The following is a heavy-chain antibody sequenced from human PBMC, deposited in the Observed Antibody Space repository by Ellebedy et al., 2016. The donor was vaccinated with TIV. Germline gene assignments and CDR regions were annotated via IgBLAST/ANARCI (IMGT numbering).Heavy chain of an antibody. CDR2: IIPIFGTA. CDR3: AREAGNYAHFDY. CDR1: GGIFSSYA. J-gene: IGHJ4*02. Sequence: SVKVSCXASGGIFSSYAISWVRQAPGQGLEWMGGIIPIFGTANYAQKFQGRVTITADESTSTAYMELSSLRSEDTAVYYCAREAGNYAHFDYWGQGTLVIVSS. D-gene: IGHD1-7*01. V-gene: IGHV1-69*13.